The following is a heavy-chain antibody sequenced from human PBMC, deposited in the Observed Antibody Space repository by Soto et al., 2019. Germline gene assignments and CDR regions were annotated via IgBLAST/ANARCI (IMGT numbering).Heavy chain of an antibody. D-gene: IGHD6-13*01. CDR2: ISSNGGST. J-gene: IGHJ5*02. Sequence: GGSLRLSCAASGFTFSSYAMHWVRQAPGKGLEYVSAISSNGGSTYYANSVKGRFTISRDNSKNTLYLQMGSLRAEDMAVYYCARGVRAAAGIEDNWFDPWGQGTLVTVSS. CDR1: GFTFSSYA. CDR3: ARGVRAAAGIEDNWFDP. V-gene: IGHV3-64*01.